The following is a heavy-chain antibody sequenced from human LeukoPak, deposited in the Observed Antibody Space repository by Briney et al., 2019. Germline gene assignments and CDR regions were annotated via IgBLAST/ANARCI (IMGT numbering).Heavy chain of an antibody. CDR2: IYYSGST. CDR1: GGSISSSSYY. V-gene: IGHV4-39*01. CDR3: ARLGRKYYYDKPFDY. D-gene: IGHD3-22*01. J-gene: IGHJ4*02. Sequence: PSETLSLTCTVPGGSISSSSYYWGWIRQPPGKGLEWIGSIYYSGSTYYNPSLKSRVTISVDTSKNQFSLKLSSVTAADTAVYYCARLGRKYYYDKPFDYWGQGTLVTVSS.